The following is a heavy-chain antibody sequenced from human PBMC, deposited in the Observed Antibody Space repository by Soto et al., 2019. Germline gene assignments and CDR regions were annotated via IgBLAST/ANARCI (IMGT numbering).Heavy chain of an antibody. CDR2: IYYSGSS. J-gene: IGHJ6*03. V-gene: IGHV4-59*01. D-gene: IGHD1-1*01. CDR1: GGSISSYY. CDR3: AGLQINYYYMDV. Sequence: QVQLQESGPGLVKPSETLSLTCTVSGGSISSYYLNWIRQPPGKGLEWIGDIYYSGSSTYNPSLKSRVTISVDMSRNQFSLRLSSVTAADTAVYYCAGLQINYYYMDVWGKGTTVTVSS.